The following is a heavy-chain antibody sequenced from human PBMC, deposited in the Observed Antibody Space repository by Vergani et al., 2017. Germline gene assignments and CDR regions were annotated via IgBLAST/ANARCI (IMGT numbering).Heavy chain of an antibody. CDR2: INHSGST. D-gene: IGHD2-2*01. CDR1: GGSFSGYY. CDR3: ARSIQDNGVGTAVHDKTAPKYYFDY. J-gene: IGHJ4*02. V-gene: IGHV4-34*01. Sequence: QVQLQQWGAGLLKPSETLSLTCAVYGGSFSGYYWSWIRQPPGKGLEWIGEINHSGSTNYNPSLKSRVTISVDTSKNQFSLKLSSVTAADTAVDYCARSIQDNGVGTAVHDKTAPKYYFDYWGQGTLVTVSS.